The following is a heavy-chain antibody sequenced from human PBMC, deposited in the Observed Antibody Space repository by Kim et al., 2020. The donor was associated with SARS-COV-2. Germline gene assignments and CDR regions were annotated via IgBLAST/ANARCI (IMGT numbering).Heavy chain of an antibody. CDR3: AREIPEGWFDP. CDR2: IYYSGST. CDR1: GGSISSGGYY. D-gene: IGHD2-21*01. Sequence: SETLSLTCTVSGGSISSGGYYWSWIRQHPGKGLEWIGYIYYSGSTYYNPSLKSRVTISVDTSKNQFSLKLSSVTAADTAVYYCAREIPEGWFDPWGQGTLVTVSS. V-gene: IGHV4-31*03. J-gene: IGHJ5*02.